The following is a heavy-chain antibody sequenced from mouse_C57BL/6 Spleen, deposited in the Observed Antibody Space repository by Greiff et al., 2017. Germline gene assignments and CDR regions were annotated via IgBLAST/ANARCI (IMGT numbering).Heavy chain of an antibody. CDR2: IDPSDSET. CDR3: ARREGDYFDY. CDR1: GYTFTSYW. J-gene: IGHJ2*01. V-gene: IGHV1-52*01. Sequence: QVQLQQPGAELVRPGSSVKLSCKASGYTFTSYWMHWVKQRPIQGLEWIGNIDPSDSETHYNQKFKDKATLTVDKSSSTAYMQLSSLTSEGSAVYYCARREGDYFDYWGQGTTLTVSS.